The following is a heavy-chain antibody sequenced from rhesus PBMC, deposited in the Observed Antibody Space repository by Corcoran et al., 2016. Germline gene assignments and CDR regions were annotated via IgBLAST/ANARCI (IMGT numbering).Heavy chain of an antibody. D-gene: IGHD4-29*01. CDR2: NNSGGGST. CDR1: GFTFSSYG. CDR3: AKGNYGNY. J-gene: IGHJ4*01. V-gene: IGHV3S5*01. Sequence: EVQLVETGGGLVQPGGSLKLSCAASGFTFSSYGMSWVRQAPGRGLEWVSANNSGGGSTYYADSVKGRFTISKDNSKNTLSLQMNSLRPEDTAVYYCAKGNYGNYWGQGVLVTVSS.